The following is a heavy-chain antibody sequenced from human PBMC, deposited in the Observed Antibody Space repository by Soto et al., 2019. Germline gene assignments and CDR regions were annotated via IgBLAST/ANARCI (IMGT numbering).Heavy chain of an antibody. CDR3: ARQIRYTYGYFPRYIDQ. CDR2: IIHSEST. Sequence: KTSETLSLTCAVYGGSFSAYYWSWVRQPPGKGLEWIGEIIHSESTKYNPSLKSRLTISVDTSKSQFSLTLSSVTAADSAMYFCARQIRYTYGYFPRYIDQWGQGTRVTVSS. CDR1: GGSFSAYY. V-gene: IGHV4-34*12. J-gene: IGHJ4*02. D-gene: IGHD5-18*01.